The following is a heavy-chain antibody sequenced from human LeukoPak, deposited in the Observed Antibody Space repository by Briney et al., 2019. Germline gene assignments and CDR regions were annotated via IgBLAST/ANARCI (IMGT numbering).Heavy chain of an antibody. V-gene: IGHV1-18*01. CDR2: ISAYNGNT. D-gene: IGHD2-2*01. J-gene: IGHJ4*02. CDR1: GYTFTSYG. CDR3: AKRGSVGPGQCYFDY. Sequence: LGASVKVSCKASGYTFTSYGISWVRQAPGQGLEWMGWISAYNGNTNYAQKLQGRVTMTTDTSTSTAYMELRSLRSDDTAVYYCAKRGSVGPGQCYFDYWGQGTLVTVSS.